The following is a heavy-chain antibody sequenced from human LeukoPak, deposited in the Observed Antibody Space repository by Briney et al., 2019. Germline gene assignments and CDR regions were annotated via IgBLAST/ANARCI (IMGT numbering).Heavy chain of an antibody. CDR2: IDSSGGST. V-gene: IGHV3-23*01. D-gene: IGHD3-10*01. CDR3: VRVPGSYYVDFDY. Sequence: GGSLRLSCAASGFTLSDYAMTWVRQAPGKGLEWVSGIDSSGGSTYYADSVKGRFTIARDNSKNTVYLQMNSLRAEDTALYYCVRVPGSYYVDFDYWGQGTLVTVSS. J-gene: IGHJ4*02. CDR1: GFTLSDYA.